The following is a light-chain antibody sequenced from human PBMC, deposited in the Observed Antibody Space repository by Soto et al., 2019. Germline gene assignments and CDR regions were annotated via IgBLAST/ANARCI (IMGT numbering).Light chain of an antibody. CDR3: QQYVSSPRT. Sequence: EIVLTQSPATLSLSPGERATLSCRASQTVSSSLAWYQQKPGQAPRLLIIGASTRAPGIPDRFSGSGSGTDFTLTISRLEPEDFAVYYCQQYVSSPRTFGQGTKVEIK. J-gene: IGKJ1*01. V-gene: IGKV3-20*01. CDR2: GAS. CDR1: QTVSSS.